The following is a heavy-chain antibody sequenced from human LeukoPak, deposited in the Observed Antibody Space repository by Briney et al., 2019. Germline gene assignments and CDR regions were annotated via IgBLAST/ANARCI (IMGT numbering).Heavy chain of an antibody. Sequence: GGSLRLSCAASGFIFSSNGMHWVRQAPGKGPEWVALIWYDGSKKYYADSVMGRFTVSRDNAKNSLYLQMNSLRAEDTAVYYCARGSHSSSSRYYYYYYGMDVWGQGTTVTVSS. V-gene: IGHV3-33*01. D-gene: IGHD6-6*01. J-gene: IGHJ6*02. CDR2: IWYDGSKK. CDR3: ARGSHSSSSRYYYYYYGMDV. CDR1: GFIFSSNG.